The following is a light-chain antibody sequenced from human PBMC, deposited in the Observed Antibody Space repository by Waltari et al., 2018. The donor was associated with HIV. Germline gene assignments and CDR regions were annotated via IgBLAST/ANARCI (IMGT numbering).Light chain of an antibody. CDR2: SNT. CDR1: SSNIGAGYD. J-gene: IGLJ1*01. V-gene: IGLV1-40*01. Sequence: QSVLTQPPSMSGAPGQRVTISCTGSSSNIGAGYDVHWYQRLPGTATKLLCFSNTNRPAGVPDRFSGSKSGTSASLAITGLQAEDEADYYCQAYDSTLSVYVFGTGTKVTV. CDR3: QAYDSTLSVYV.